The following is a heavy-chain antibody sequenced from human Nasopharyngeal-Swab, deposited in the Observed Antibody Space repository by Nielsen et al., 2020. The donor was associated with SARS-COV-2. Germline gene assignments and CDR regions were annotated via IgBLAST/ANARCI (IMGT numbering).Heavy chain of an antibody. V-gene: IGHV3-66*01. Sequence: GESLKISCAASGFSLYSYTMNWVRQAPGKGLEWVSGIYFGGTTYYADSVKGRFTISRDNSQNTLYLQMNSLRAEDTAVYYCARDETSSGSQVSYYGMDVWGRGTTVTVSS. D-gene: IGHD3-10*01. J-gene: IGHJ6*02. CDR2: IYFGGTT. CDR1: GFSLYSYT. CDR3: ARDETSSGSQVSYYGMDV.